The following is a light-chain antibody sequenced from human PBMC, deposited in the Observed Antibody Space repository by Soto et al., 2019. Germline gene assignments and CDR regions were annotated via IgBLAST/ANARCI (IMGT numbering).Light chain of an antibody. V-gene: IGKV4-1*01. J-gene: IGKJ2*01. Sequence: DIVMTQSPDSLAVSLGERATINCRSSQGVLARHNNKNYLAWYQQKPGQPPKLLIYWASIRQSGVPHRFSGSGSGTYFTLTFSSLQAEDVAVYYCQQCYSTVYTFGQGTKLEIK. CDR2: WAS. CDR3: QQCYSTVYT. CDR1: QGVLARHNNKNY.